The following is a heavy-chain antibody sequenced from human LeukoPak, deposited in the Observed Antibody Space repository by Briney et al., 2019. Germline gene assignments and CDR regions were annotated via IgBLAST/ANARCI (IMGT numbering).Heavy chain of an antibody. Sequence: GGSLRLSCAASGFTFSSYTMHWIRQAPGKGLEWVSSISGSNSYIFYADSVKGRFTVSRDNAKDSLYLQMNSLRAEDTAVYYCARGQLEWENYYYGMDVWGQGTTVTVSS. D-gene: IGHD1-1*01. CDR2: ISGSNSYI. CDR1: GFTFSSYT. J-gene: IGHJ6*02. V-gene: IGHV3-21*01. CDR3: ARGQLEWENYYYGMDV.